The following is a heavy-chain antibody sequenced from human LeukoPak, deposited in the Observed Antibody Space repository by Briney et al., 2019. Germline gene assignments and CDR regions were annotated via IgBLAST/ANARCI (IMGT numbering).Heavy chain of an antibody. J-gene: IGHJ1*01. CDR2: ISSSSSYI. CDR3: AKHESGSHYCDSSGPFQH. CDR1: GFTFSSYS. D-gene: IGHD3-22*01. Sequence: PGGSLRLSCAASGFTFSSYSMNWVRQAPGKGLEWVSSISSSSSYIYYADSVKGRFTISRDSAKNSLYLQMNSLRAEDTAVYYCAKHESGSHYCDSSGPFQHWGQGTLVTVSS. V-gene: IGHV3-21*01.